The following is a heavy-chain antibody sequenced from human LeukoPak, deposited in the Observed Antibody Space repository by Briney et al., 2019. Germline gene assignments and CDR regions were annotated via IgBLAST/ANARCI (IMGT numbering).Heavy chain of an antibody. CDR1: GFTFSSYG. CDR3: TARYDSSGYYNFDY. CDR2: ISYDGSNK. J-gene: IGHJ4*02. Sequence: GGSLRLSCAASGFTFSSYGMHWVRQAPGKGLEWVAVISYDGSNKYYADSVKGRFTISRDNSKNALYLQMNSLRAEDTAVYYCTARYDSSGYYNFDYWGQGTLVTVSS. D-gene: IGHD3-22*01. V-gene: IGHV3-30*03.